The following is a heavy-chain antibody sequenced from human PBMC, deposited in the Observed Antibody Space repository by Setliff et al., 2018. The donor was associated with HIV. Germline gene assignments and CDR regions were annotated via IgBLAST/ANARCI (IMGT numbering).Heavy chain of an antibody. CDR2: TNPMLGTP. J-gene: IGHJ4*02. CDR1: GYTFTGYY. Sequence: ASVKVSCKASGYTFTGYYMYWVRQAPGQGLEWMGGTNPMLGTPNYAQKFQGRVTITRDASASTAYMELSSLRSEDTAVYYCARSPGDYLFDYWGQGTLVTVSS. CDR3: ARSPGDYLFDY. V-gene: IGHV1-2*02. D-gene: IGHD4-17*01.